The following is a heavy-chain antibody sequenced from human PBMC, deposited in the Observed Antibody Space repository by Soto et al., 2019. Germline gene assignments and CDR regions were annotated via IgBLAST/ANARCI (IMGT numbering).Heavy chain of an antibody. D-gene: IGHD3-10*01. CDR2: ISGSGGST. CDR3: AYDYGSGSYYYGRDV. CDR1: GFTFSSYA. Sequence: GGSLRLSCAASGFTFSSYAMSWVRQAPGKGLEWVSAISGSGGSTYYADSVKGRCTISRDNSKNTLYLQMNILRAEDTAMYYCAYDYGSGSYYYGRDVWGHGTTVTVS. V-gene: IGHV3-23*01. J-gene: IGHJ6*02.